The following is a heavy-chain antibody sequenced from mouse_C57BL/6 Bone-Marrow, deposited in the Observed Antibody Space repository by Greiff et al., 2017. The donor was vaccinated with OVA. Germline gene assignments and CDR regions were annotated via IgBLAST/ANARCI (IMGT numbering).Heavy chain of an antibody. V-gene: IGHV14-1*01. Sequence: VQLKQSGAELVRPGASVKLSCTASGFNIKDYYMHWVKQRPEQGLEWIGRIDPEDGDTEYAPKFQGKATMTADTSSNTAYLQLSSLTSEDTAVYYCTTGYGSSYAMDYWGQGTSVTVSS. CDR2: IDPEDGDT. D-gene: IGHD1-1*01. J-gene: IGHJ4*01. CDR1: GFNIKDYY. CDR3: TTGYGSSYAMDY.